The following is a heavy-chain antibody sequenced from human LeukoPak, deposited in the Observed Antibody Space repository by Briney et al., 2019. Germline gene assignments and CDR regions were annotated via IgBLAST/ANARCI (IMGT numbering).Heavy chain of an antibody. CDR1: GYTFTGYY. Sequence: ASVKVSCKASGYTFTGYYMHWVRQAPGQGLEWMGWINPNSGGTNYEQKFQGRVTMTRDTSISTAYMELSRLRSDDTAVYYCARITGTTFGFSDYWGQGTLVTVSS. J-gene: IGHJ4*02. CDR2: INPNSGGT. CDR3: ARITGTTFGFSDY. D-gene: IGHD3-16*01. V-gene: IGHV1-2*02.